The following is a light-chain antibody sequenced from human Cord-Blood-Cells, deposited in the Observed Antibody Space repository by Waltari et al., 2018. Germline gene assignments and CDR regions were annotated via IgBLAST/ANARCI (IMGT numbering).Light chain of an antibody. CDR2: DVS. CDR3: CSYAGSYV. CDR1: SSDLGVYNY. Sequence: QSALTQPRSVSGSPGPSVPISCPGTSSDLGVYNYVSLYQQHPGKAPKLMIYDVSKRPSGVPDRFSGSKSGNTASLTISGLQAEDEADYYCCSYAGSYVFGTGTKVTVL. J-gene: IGLJ1*01. V-gene: IGLV2-11*01.